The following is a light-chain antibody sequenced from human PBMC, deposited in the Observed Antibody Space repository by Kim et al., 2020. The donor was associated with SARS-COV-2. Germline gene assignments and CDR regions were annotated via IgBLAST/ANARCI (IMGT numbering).Light chain of an antibody. CDR1: NIGSKS. J-gene: IGLJ2*01. Sequence: APGKTARITCGGNNIGSKSVHWYQQKPGQAPVLVIYYDSDRPSGIPERFSGSNSGNTATLTISRVDAGDEADYYCQVWDSSSDLGVFGGGTQLTVL. V-gene: IGLV3-21*04. CDR3: QVWDSSSDLGV. CDR2: YDS.